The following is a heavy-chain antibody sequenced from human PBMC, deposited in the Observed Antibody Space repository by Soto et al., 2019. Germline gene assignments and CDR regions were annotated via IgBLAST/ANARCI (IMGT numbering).Heavy chain of an antibody. CDR2: IIPILGET. D-gene: IGHD3-16*01. V-gene: IGHV1-69*08. CDR3: ARGLGGRMDD. J-gene: IGHJ6*02. CDR1: GTIFSSYT. Sequence: QVQLVQSGAAVKKPGASVRVSCKASGTIFSSYTISWVRQAPGQGLEWMGRIIPILGETNYAQKFQGRVTLTADKSTNTAYMQLNSLRLEDTAVYYCARGLGGRMDDWGQGTTVTVSS.